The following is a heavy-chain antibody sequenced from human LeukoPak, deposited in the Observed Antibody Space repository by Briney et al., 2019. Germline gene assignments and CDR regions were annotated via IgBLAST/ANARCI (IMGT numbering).Heavy chain of an antibody. CDR2: ISSSGSTI. Sequence: GGSLRLSCAAYGFSFSSYEMNWDRQAPGKGLEWVSYISSSGSTINYADSVKGRFTIARDNAKNSLYLQMNSLRAEDTAVYYCARDYYWYDYWGQGTLVTVSS. D-gene: IGHD2-8*01. V-gene: IGHV3-48*03. CDR1: GFSFSSYE. J-gene: IGHJ4*02. CDR3: ARDYYWYDY.